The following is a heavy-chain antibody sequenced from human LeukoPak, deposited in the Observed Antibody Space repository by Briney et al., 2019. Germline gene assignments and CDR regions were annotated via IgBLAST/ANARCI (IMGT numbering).Heavy chain of an antibody. CDR3: ARVFDSGSQAYFYYMDV. J-gene: IGHJ6*03. CDR2: INHSGST. D-gene: IGHD3-10*01. Sequence: SETLSLTCAVYGGSFSGYYWSWIRQPPGKGLEWIGEINHSGSTNYNPSLKSRVTISVDTSKNQFSLKVSSVTAADTAVYYCARVFDSGSQAYFYYMDVWGKGTTVIISS. V-gene: IGHV4-34*01. CDR1: GGSFSGYY.